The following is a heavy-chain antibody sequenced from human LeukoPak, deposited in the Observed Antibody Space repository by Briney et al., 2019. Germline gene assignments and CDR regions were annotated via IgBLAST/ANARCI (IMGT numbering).Heavy chain of an antibody. Sequence: PSETLSLTCTVSGVSISSSYWSWFRQPPGKGLEWIGYVYYRGSTNYNPSLESRVTISLDTSKNQCSLKLSSVTAADTAVYYCARGAGYWVYWGQGTLVTVSS. CDR3: ARGAGYWVY. V-gene: IGHV4-59*01. J-gene: IGHJ4*02. CDR1: GVSISSSY. D-gene: IGHD2-8*02. CDR2: VYYRGST.